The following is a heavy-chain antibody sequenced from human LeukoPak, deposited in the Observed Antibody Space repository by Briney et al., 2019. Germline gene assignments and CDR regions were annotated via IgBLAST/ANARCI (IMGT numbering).Heavy chain of an antibody. D-gene: IGHD5-18*01. CDR2: IIPILGTA. J-gene: IGHJ6*03. CDR3: ARGNVDTAMVSYYYYYMDV. V-gene: IGHV1-69*05. CDR1: GGTFSSYA. Sequence: ASVKVSCKASGGTFSSYAISWVRQAPGQGLEWMGGIIPILGTANYAQKLQGRVTITTDESTSTAYMELSSLRSEDTAVYYCARGNVDTAMVSYYYYYMDVWGKGTTDTVSS.